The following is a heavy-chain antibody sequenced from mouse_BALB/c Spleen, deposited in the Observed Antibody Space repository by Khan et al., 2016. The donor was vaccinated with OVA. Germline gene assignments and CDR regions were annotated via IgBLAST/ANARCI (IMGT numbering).Heavy chain of an antibody. CDR1: GFTFCDYG. D-gene: IGHD1-2*01. V-gene: IGHV5-15*02. CDR3: ARGGGTAPFAY. CDR2: ISDLAYTI. J-gene: IGHJ3*01. Sequence: EVELVESGGGLVQPGGSRKLSCAASGFTFCDYGMAWVRQAPGKGPEWVAFISDLAYTIYYADTVTGRFTISRENATNTLYMEMSSLRSEDTSIYYCARGGGTAPFAYWGRGTLVTVSA.